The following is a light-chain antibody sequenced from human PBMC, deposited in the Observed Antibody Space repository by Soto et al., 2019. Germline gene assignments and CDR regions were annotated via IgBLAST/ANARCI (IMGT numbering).Light chain of an antibody. CDR1: SSDVGAYNY. Sequence: QSALTQPASVSGSPGQSITISCTGTSSDVGAYNYVSWYQQHPGKAPKLMIYDVGNRPSGVSNRFSGSKSGNTASLTISGLQAEDEPDYYCSSYTTSGAYVFGTGTKVTVL. CDR2: DVG. CDR3: SSYTTSGAYV. V-gene: IGLV2-14*01. J-gene: IGLJ1*01.